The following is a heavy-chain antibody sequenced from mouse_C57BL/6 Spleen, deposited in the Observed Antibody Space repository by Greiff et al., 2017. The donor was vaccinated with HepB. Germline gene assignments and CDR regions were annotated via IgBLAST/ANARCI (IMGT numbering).Heavy chain of an antibody. Sequence: VQLQQSGPELVKPGASVKISCKASGYTFTDYYMNWVKQSHGKSLEWIGDINPNNGGTSYNQKFKGKATLTVDKSSSTAYMELRSLTSEDSAVYYCARGDSSHWYFDVWGTGTTVTVSS. V-gene: IGHV1-26*01. CDR3: ARGDSSHWYFDV. CDR2: INPNNGGT. J-gene: IGHJ1*03. CDR1: GYTFTDYY. D-gene: IGHD1-1*01.